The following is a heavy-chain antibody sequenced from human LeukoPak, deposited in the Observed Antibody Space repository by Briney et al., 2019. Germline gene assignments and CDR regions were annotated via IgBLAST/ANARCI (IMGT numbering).Heavy chain of an antibody. J-gene: IGHJ4*02. CDR3: ARLYCYSTSCYIDY. D-gene: IGHD2-2*02. CDR1: GGSFSGYY. V-gene: IGHV4-34*01. Sequence: SETLSLTCGVYGGSFSGYYWSWIRQPPGKGLEWIGEINHRGSTNYNPSLKSRVTISVDTSKNQFSLKLTSVTAADTAVYCYARLYCYSTSCYIDYWGQGTPVTVSS. CDR2: INHRGST.